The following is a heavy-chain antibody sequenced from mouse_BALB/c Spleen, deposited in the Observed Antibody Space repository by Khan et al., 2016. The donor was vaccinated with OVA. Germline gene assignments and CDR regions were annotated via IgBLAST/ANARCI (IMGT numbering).Heavy chain of an antibody. CDR3: ARILGIYAMDY. D-gene: IGHD1-1*02. CDR1: GFTFSSFG. J-gene: IGHJ4*01. CDR2: ISSGSNTI. Sequence: EVELVESGGGLVQPGGSRKLSCAASGFTFSSFGMFWIRQAPEKGLEWVAYISSGSNTIYYADTVKGRFTISRDNPKNTQFLQMTSLRSEDTAMYYCARILGIYAMDYWGQGTSVTVSS. V-gene: IGHV5-17*02.